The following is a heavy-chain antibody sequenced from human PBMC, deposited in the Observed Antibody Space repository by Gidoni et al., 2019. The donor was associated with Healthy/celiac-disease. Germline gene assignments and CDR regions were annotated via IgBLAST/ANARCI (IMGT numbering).Heavy chain of an antibody. J-gene: IGHJ4*02. CDR2: ISYDGSNK. V-gene: IGHV3-30*18. D-gene: IGHD3-10*01. CDR1: GFTFSSYG. Sequence: QVQLVESGGGVVQPGRSLRLYCAASGFTFSSYGMHWVRQAPGKGLECVAVISYDGSNKYYADSVKGRFTISRDNSKNTLYLQMNSLRAEDTAVYYCAKAAGGLDYWGQGTLVTVSS. CDR3: AKAAGGLDY.